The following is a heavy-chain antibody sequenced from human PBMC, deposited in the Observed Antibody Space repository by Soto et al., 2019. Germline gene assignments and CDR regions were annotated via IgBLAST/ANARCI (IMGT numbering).Heavy chain of an antibody. D-gene: IGHD5-12*01. V-gene: IGHV3-33*01. Sequence: QVQLVESGGGVVQPGRSLRLSCAASGFTFSSYDMHWVRQAPGKGLEWVAVIWYDGSNKYYADSVKGRFTISRDNSKNTLYLQMNSLRAEDTAVYYCARDLVATIIDYWGQGTLVTVSS. CDR1: GFTFSSYD. CDR3: ARDLVATIIDY. CDR2: IWYDGSNK. J-gene: IGHJ4*02.